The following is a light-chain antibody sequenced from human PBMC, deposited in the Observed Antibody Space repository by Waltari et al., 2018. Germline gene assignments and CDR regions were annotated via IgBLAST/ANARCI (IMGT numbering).Light chain of an antibody. Sequence: QAVVTQEPSLTVSPGGTVTLTCGSSTGPVTFPHYTYWSQQKPGQAPRTLIYATRSTPSWTPARFSGSLLGGKAALTLSDAQPEDEADYYCFLYYSGVVVFGGGTRLTVL. CDR3: FLYYSGVVV. J-gene: IGLJ2*01. CDR1: TGPVTFPHY. V-gene: IGLV7-46*01. CDR2: ATR.